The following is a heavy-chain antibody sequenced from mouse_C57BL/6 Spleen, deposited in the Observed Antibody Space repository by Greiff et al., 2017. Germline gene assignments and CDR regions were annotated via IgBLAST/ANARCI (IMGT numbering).Heavy chain of an antibody. V-gene: IGHV1-64*01. Sequence: QVQLQQPGAELVKPGASVKLSCTASGYTFTSYWMHWVKQRPGQGLEWIGMIHPNSGSTNYNEKFKSKATLTVDKSSSTAYMQLSSLTSEDSAVYYCARYVAYWGQGTLVTVSA. CDR1: GYTFTSYW. CDR3: ARYVAY. J-gene: IGHJ3*01. CDR2: IHPNSGST.